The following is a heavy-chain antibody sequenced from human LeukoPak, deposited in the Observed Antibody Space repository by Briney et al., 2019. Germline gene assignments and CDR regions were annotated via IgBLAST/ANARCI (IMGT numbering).Heavy chain of an antibody. CDR3: ARVAAPTTYYYYYMDV. D-gene: IGHD6-13*01. CDR1: GFTFSSYA. J-gene: IGHJ6*03. CDR2: ISYALSNA. V-gene: IGHV3-30*04. Sequence: AGGSLRPSCAASGFTFSSYALHWVRQAPGKGLEWVAVISYALSNAYYADSVKGRFTISRDDSKNTLYLQMNSLRDEDTALYYCARVAAPTTYYYYYMDVWGKGTTVTVSS.